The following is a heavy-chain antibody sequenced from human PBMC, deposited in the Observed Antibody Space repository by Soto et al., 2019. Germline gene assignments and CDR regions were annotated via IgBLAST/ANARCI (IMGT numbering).Heavy chain of an antibody. J-gene: IGHJ6*02. CDR2: INAGNGYI. D-gene: IGHD6-19*01. Sequence: VKLSLEASGYAYTSNSRYWVHQANIQWLEAMRWINAGNGYIEYSQKLQGRVTITRDTSASTAYMELSSLRPEDTAVYYCARVDSSGWYYYYGMDVWGQGNSV. CDR1: GYAYTSNS. CDR3: ARVDSSGWYYYYGMDV. V-gene: IGHV1-3*01.